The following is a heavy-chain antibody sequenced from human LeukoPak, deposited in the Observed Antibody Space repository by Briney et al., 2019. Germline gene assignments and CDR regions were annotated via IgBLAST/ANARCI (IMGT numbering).Heavy chain of an antibody. D-gene: IGHD6-13*01. V-gene: IGHV3-53*01. Sequence: GGSLRLSCAASGFTFSSYAMSWVRQAPGKGLEWVSVIYSGGSTYYADSVKGRFTISRDNSKNTLYLQMNSLRAEDTAVYYCAITYIAAAGLGAFDIWGQGTMVTVSS. CDR3: AITYIAAAGLGAFDI. J-gene: IGHJ3*02. CDR1: GFTFSSYA. CDR2: IYSGGST.